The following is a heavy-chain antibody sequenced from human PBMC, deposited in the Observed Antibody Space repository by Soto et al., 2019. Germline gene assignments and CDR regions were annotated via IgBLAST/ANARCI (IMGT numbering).Heavy chain of an antibody. CDR2: IYPGDSDT. CDR3: ARLAGYCSSTSCYTPQYYYYYYGMDV. Sequence: GESLKISCKGSGYSFTSYWIGWVRQMPGKGLAWMGIIYPGDSDTRYSPSFQGQVTISADKSISTAYLQWSSLKASDTAMYYCARLAGYCSSTSCYTPQYYYYYYGMDVWGQGTTVTVSS. J-gene: IGHJ6*02. V-gene: IGHV5-51*01. CDR1: GYSFTSYW. D-gene: IGHD2-2*02.